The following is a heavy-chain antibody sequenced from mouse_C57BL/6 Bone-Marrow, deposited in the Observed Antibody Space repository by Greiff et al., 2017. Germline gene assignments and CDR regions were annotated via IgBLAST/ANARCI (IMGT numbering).Heavy chain of an antibody. CDR3: ARNDGYRAWFAY. Sequence: VQLQQPGAELVKPGASVKMSCKASGYTFTSYWITWVKQRPGQGLEWIGDIYPGSGSTNYNEKFKSKATLTVDTSSSTAYMQLSSRTSEDSAVYYWARNDGYRAWFAYWGQGTLVTVSA. D-gene: IGHD2-3*01. CDR2: IYPGSGST. CDR1: GYTFTSYW. J-gene: IGHJ3*01. V-gene: IGHV1-55*01.